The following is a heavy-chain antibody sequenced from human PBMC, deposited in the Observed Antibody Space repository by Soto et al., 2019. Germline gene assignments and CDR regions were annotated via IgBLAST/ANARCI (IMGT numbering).Heavy chain of an antibody. V-gene: IGHV1-69*01. Sequence: QVQLVQSGAEVKKPGSSVKVSCKASGGTFSSYAISWVRQAPGQGLEWMGGMIPIFGTANYAQKLQGRVTITADESTSTAYMELISLRSEDTAVYYCARGVYSYGTLDYWGQGTLVTVSS. CDR2: MIPIFGTA. J-gene: IGHJ4*02. D-gene: IGHD5-18*01. CDR1: GGTFSSYA. CDR3: ARGVYSYGTLDY.